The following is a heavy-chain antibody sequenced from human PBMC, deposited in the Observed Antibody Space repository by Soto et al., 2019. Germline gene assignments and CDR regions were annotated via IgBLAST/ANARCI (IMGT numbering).Heavy chain of an antibody. V-gene: IGHV3-11*01. J-gene: IGHJ4*02. CDR2: ISRGGSVI. CDR1: GFSFSDSY. Sequence: GSLRLSCAASGFSFSDSYMSWIRQAPGKGLEWVSYISRGGSVIYYADSVKGRFTISRDDAKNSLYLQMNSLRAEDTAIYYCASDSHAVDLGYWGQGTLVTVSS. D-gene: IGHD3-10*01. CDR3: ASDSHAVDLGY.